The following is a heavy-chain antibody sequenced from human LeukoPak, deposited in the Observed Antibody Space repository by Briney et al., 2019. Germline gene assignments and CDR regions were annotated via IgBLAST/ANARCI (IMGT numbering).Heavy chain of an antibody. D-gene: IGHD5-18*01. J-gene: IGHJ4*02. V-gene: IGHV1-18*01. Sequence: ASVTVSFTASGYTFTIYAISWVRQAPGQGLEGMGWISAYNGNRNYAQKLQGRVTMTTDTSTSTAYMELRSLRSDDTAVYYCARDSSAMVPNYFDYWGQGTLVTVSS. CDR2: ISAYNGNR. CDR3: ARDSSAMVPNYFDY. CDR1: GYTFTIYA.